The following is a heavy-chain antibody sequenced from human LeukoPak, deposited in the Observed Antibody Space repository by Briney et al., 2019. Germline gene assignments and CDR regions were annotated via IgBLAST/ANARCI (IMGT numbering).Heavy chain of an antibody. CDR2: IKQDGSEK. D-gene: IGHD1-26*01. CDR1: GFTFSNYW. V-gene: IGHV3-7*01. J-gene: IGHJ4*02. Sequence: PGGSLRLSCAASGFTFSNYWMGWVRQAPGKGLEWVANIKQDGSEKRYVDPVKGRFTISRDNAKNSLYLQMNSLRAEDTAVYYCARAPATNEWRGMDYWGQGTLVTVSS. CDR3: ARAPATNEWRGMDY.